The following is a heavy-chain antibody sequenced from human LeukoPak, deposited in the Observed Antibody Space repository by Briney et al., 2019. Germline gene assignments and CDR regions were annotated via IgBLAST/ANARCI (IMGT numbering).Heavy chain of an antibody. Sequence: ASVKVSCKASGYTFTSYGISWVRQAPGQGVEGMGRIIPILGIANYAQKFQGRVTITADKSTSTAYMELSSLRSEDTAVYYCARARGIAARPWWYWGQGTLVTVSS. V-gene: IGHV1-69*04. CDR1: GYTFTSYG. CDR3: ARARGIAARPWWY. CDR2: IIPILGIA. J-gene: IGHJ4*02. D-gene: IGHD6-6*01.